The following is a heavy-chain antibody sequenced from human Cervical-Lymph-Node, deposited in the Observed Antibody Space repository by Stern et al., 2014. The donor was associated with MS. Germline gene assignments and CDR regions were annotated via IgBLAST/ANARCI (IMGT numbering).Heavy chain of an antibody. CDR1: GYTFTDYY. Sequence: VQLEESGAEVKKPGASVTVSCKPSGYTFTDYYIHWLRQAPGQGPEWMGRISPKKGDTNYAPRFQGRVTMTRDTSISIVYLEVTRLRFDDTAVYYCAENMDVWGQGTTVSVSS. J-gene: IGHJ6*02. CDR2: ISPKKGDT. CDR3: AENMDV. V-gene: IGHV1-2*02.